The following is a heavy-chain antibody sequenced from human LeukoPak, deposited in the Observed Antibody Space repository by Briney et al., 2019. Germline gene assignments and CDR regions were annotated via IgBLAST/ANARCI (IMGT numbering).Heavy chain of an antibody. Sequence: SETLSLTCAVYGGSFSGYYWSWIRQPPGKGLEWIGEINHSGSTNYNPSLKSRVTISVDTSKNQFSLKLSSVTAADTAVYYCARGLYPRRTVGLGSYSGTQIKTTAGGFDYWGQGTLVTVSS. CDR2: INHSGST. D-gene: IGHD3-10*01. J-gene: IGHJ4*02. CDR1: GGSFSGYY. V-gene: IGHV4-34*01. CDR3: ARGLYPRRTVGLGSYSGTQIKTTAGGFDY.